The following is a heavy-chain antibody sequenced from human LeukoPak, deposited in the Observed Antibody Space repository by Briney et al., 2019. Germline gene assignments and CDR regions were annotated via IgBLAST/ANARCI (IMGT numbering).Heavy chain of an antibody. D-gene: IGHD3-10*01. CDR1: GFTFSTYW. J-gene: IGHJ4*02. CDR3: ARGLVGSGSYYNGYFDY. Sequence: GGSLRLSCAASGFTFSTYWMHWVRQAPGKGLVWVSRIKSDGSRISNADSVKGRFTISRDNARNTLYLQMNSLRAEDTALYYCARGLVGSGSYYNGYFDYWGQGTLVTVSS. CDR2: IKSDGSRI. V-gene: IGHV3-74*01.